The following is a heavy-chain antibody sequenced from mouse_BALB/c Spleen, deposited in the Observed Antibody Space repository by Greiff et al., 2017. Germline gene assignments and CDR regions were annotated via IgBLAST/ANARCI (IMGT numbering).Heavy chain of an antibody. CDR3: ARGAARATAWFAY. Sequence: EVQRVESGPELVKPGASVKMSCKASGYTFTSYVMHWVKQKPGQGLEWIGYINPYNDGTKYNEKFKGKATLTSDKSSSTAYMELSSLTSEDSAVYYCARGAARATAWFAYWGQGTLVTVSA. CDR1: GYTFTSYV. V-gene: IGHV1-14*01. D-gene: IGHD3-1*01. J-gene: IGHJ3*01. CDR2: INPYNDGT.